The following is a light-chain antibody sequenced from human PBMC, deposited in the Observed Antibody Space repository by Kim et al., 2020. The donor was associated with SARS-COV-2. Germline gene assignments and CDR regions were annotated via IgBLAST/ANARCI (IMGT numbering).Light chain of an antibody. CDR1: QYISDY. CDR3: QQYLSVPHT. CDR2: DAS. V-gene: IGKV1-33*01. Sequence: SASVGDRVTITCQASQYISDYLNWFQLRPGQAPKLLIYDASKLETGVPARFSGSGSGTDFILTISSLQPEDIATYYCQQYLSVPHTFGEGTKLEI. J-gene: IGKJ2*01.